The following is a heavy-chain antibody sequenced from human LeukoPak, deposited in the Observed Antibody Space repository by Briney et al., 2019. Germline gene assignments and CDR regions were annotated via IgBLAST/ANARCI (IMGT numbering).Heavy chain of an antibody. D-gene: IGHD3-22*01. V-gene: IGHV3-15*01. CDR2: IKSNSDGGTT. CDR3: TTVLSDSSAYCFPLDAFDI. Sequence: MSGGSLRLSCATSGFTFSNAWMSWVRQAPGKGLEWIGRIKSNSDGGTTDYAAPVKGRFTISRDDSKNTLYLQMNSLKTEDTAVYYCTTVLSDSSAYCFPLDAFDIWGQGTMVTVSS. J-gene: IGHJ3*02. CDR1: GFTFSNAW.